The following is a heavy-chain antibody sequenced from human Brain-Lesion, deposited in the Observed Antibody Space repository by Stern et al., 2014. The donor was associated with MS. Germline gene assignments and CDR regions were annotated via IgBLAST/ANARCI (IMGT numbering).Heavy chain of an antibody. J-gene: IGHJ4*02. V-gene: IGHV4-61*02. CDR2: IYASGNT. CDR1: GGPISSHSYY. Sequence: QLQLQESGPGLVKPSQTLSLTCTVSGGPISSHSYYWSWIRQPAGKGLEWIGRIYASGNTNYNPSLKSRVSISVDTSKNQLPLGRSSVTASDTAVYYCARDYGDLEFDLWGQGTLVTVSS. CDR3: ARDYGDLEFDL. D-gene: IGHD4-17*01.